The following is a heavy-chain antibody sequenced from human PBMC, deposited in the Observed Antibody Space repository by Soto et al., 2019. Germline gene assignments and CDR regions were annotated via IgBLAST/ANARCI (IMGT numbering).Heavy chain of an antibody. CDR2: IYYSGST. J-gene: IGHJ4*02. D-gene: IGHD6-13*01. Sequence: SETLSLTCTVSGGSISSYYWSWIRQPPGKGLACIGYIYYSGSTNYNPSLKSRVTISLDTSKNQFSLNLSSVTAADTAVYYCASQKLDVPAYFDYWGQGTLVTVSS. V-gene: IGHV4-59*01. CDR3: ASQKLDVPAYFDY. CDR1: GGSISSYY.